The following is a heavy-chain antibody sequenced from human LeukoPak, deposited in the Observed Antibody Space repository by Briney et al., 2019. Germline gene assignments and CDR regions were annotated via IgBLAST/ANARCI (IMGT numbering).Heavy chain of an antibody. V-gene: IGHV4-39*02. J-gene: IGHJ4*02. D-gene: IGHD4-17*01. CDR3: AREGNGDYFFDY. CDR2: MYGSGST. CDR1: GGSIRSSSYY. Sequence: SETLSLTCSVSGGSIRSSSYYWGWIRQPPGKGLEWIGSMYGSGSTFYNPSLRSRVTISVDTSKNQFSLNLSSVTAADTAVYYCAREGNGDYFFDYWGQGTLVTVSS.